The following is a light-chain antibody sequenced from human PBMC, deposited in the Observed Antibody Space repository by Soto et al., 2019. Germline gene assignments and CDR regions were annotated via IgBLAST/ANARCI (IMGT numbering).Light chain of an antibody. CDR2: EVS. CDR3: SSYAGSNNLYV. V-gene: IGLV2-8*01. J-gene: IGLJ1*01. Sequence: SGLTQPPSGSGSHERSVARSCTETSSEIVVYNYVSWYQHHPGQAPKLMIYEVSKRPLGVPDRFSGSKSGNTASLTVSGLQAEDEADYYCSSYAGSNNLYVFGTGTKVTV. CDR1: SSEIVVYNY.